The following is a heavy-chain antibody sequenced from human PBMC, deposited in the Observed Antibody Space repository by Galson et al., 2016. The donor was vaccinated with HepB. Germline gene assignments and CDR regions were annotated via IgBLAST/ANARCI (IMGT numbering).Heavy chain of an antibody. J-gene: IGHJ4*02. CDR1: GFTFTSYT. Sequence: SLRLSCAASGFTFTSYTMNWLRQAPGKGLQWVSSISASHGFIHYADSVKGRFTISRDNARNSLYLQMNSLRAEDTAVYYCARAYGDYAHMDYWGQGTLVTVSS. D-gene: IGHD4-17*01. CDR2: ISASHGFI. CDR3: ARAYGDYAHMDY. V-gene: IGHV3-21*01.